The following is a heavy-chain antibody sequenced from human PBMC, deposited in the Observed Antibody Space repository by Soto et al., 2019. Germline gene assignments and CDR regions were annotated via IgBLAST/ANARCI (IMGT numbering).Heavy chain of an antibody. CDR2: IYYSGST. Sequence: QVQLQESGPGLVKPSQTLSLTCTVSGGSISSGDYYWSWIRQPPGKGLEWIGYIYYSGSTYYNPSLNSRVNISVDTPKNQFSLTLCSVTAAGTAVYYCARGYYGGNRGWYFDLWGRGTLVTVSS. J-gene: IGHJ2*01. V-gene: IGHV4-30-4*01. D-gene: IGHD4-17*01. CDR1: GGSISSGDYY. CDR3: ARGYYGGNRGWYFDL.